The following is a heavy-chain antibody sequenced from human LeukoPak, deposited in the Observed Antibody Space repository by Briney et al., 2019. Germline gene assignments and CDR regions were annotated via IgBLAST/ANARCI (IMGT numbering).Heavy chain of an antibody. J-gene: IGHJ4*02. Sequence: GGSLRLSCAASGFTFSSYAMHWVRQAPGKGLEWVAVISYDGSNKYYADSVKGRFTISRDNSKNTLYLQMNSLRAEDTAVYYCARIGGVTTFDYWGQGTLVTVSS. CDR2: ISYDGSNK. V-gene: IGHV3-30-3*01. CDR1: GFTFSSYA. D-gene: IGHD2-21*02. CDR3: ARIGGVTTFDY.